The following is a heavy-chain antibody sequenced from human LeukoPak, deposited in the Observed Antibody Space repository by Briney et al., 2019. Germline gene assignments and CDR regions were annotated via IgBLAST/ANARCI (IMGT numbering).Heavy chain of an antibody. CDR3: ARDGGSGTYGDHYYYGMDV. V-gene: IGHV3-53*01. CDR1: GFTVSSND. Sequence: GGSLRLSCAASGFTVSSNDMSWVRQAPGKGLEWVSFIYGATTTYYADSVKGRLTISRDNSKNTLYLQMNSLRAEDAAVYYCARDGGSGTYGDHYYYGMDVWGPGTTVIVSS. CDR2: IYGATTT. J-gene: IGHJ6*02. D-gene: IGHD3-10*01.